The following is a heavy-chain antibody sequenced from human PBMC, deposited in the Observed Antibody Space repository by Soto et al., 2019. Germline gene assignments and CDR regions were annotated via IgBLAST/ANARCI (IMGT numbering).Heavy chain of an antibody. CDR1: GGSISSSSYY. CDR2: IYYSGST. V-gene: IGHV4-39*01. Sequence: NLSETLSLTCTVSGGSISSSSYYWGWIRQPPGKGLEWIGSIYYSGSTYYNPSLKSRVTISVDTSKNQFSLKLSSVTAADTAVYYCARHETSQQLALYYYYGMDVWGQGTTVTVSS. J-gene: IGHJ6*02. CDR3: ARHETSQQLALYYYYGMDV. D-gene: IGHD6-13*01.